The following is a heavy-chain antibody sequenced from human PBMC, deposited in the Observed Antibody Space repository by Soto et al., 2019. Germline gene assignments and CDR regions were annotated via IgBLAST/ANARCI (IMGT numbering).Heavy chain of an antibody. CDR3: AREGCSGGSCYASFMDV. J-gene: IGHJ6*02. D-gene: IGHD2-15*01. CDR1: GFTFSSYW. Sequence: GSLRLSCAASGFTFSSYWMSWVRQAPGKGLEWVANIKQDGSEKYYVDSVKGRFTISRDNAKNSLYLQMNSLRAEDTAVYYCAREGCSGGSCYASFMDVWGQGTTVTVSS. V-gene: IGHV3-7*05. CDR2: IKQDGSEK.